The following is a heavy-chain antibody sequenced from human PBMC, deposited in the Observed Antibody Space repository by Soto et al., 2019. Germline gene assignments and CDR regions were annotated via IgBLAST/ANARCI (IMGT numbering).Heavy chain of an antibody. CDR2: TWYDGSNK. CDR1: GFTFSSYG. D-gene: IGHD5-12*01. CDR3: ARDTSLSEYSGYDYSHDAFDI. J-gene: IGHJ3*02. Sequence: AGGSLRLSCAASGFTFSSYGMHWVRQAPGKGLEWVAVTWYDGSNKYYADSVKGRFTISRDNSKNTLYLQMNSLRAEDTAVYYCARDTSLSEYSGYDYSHDAFDIWGQGTMVTVSS. V-gene: IGHV3-33*01.